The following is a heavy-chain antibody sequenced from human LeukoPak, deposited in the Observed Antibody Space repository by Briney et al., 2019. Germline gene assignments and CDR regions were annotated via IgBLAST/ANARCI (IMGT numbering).Heavy chain of an antibody. J-gene: IGHJ5*02. V-gene: IGHV3-11*01. CDR2: IPFSSSTT. D-gene: IGHD6-13*01. CDR3: ARGWSSSWPYNLFDP. Sequence: GGSLRLSCAASGFTFSDYYMGWIRQAPGKGLEWVSYIPFSSSTTYYADSVKGRFTISRDNAKSSLYLQMNSLRADDTAVYYCARGWSSSWPYNLFDPWGQGTLVTVSS. CDR1: GFTFSDYY.